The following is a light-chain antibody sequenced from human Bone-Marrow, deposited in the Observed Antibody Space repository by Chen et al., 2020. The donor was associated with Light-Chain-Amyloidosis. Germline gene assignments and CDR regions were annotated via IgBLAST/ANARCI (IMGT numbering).Light chain of an antibody. Sequence: SYELTQPPSVSVSPGQTARITCSGDALPYKYTYWYQQKSGQAPVLVIYDGIRRPSGIPERFSASSSGTIATLTVSGAQVEDEADYYCFSTDSSDNHGGVFGGGTKLTVL. CDR2: DGI. V-gene: IGLV3-10*01. CDR3: FSTDSSDNHGGV. J-gene: IGLJ3*02. CDR1: ALPYKY.